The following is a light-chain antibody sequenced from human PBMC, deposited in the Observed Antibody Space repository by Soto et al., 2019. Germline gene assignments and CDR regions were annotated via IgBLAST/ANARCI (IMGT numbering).Light chain of an antibody. CDR3: ASYTTSSPDV. CDR1: SSDVGGYSY. Sequence: QSALTQPASVSGSPGQSIAISCTGTSSDVGGYSYVSWYQQQPGKAPKLVISDVSNRPSGVSDRFSGSKSGNTASLTISGLQTEDEADYYCASYTTSSPDVFGTGTKVTVL. V-gene: IGLV2-14*01. J-gene: IGLJ1*01. CDR2: DVS.